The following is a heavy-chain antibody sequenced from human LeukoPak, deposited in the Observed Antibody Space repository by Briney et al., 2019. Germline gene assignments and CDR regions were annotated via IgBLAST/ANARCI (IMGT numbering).Heavy chain of an antibody. CDR1: GFTFSSYS. J-gene: IGHJ3*02. CDR2: ISSSCSYI. V-gene: IGHV3-21*01. Sequence: GSLRLSCAASGFTFSSYSMNWVRQAPGKGLEWVSSISSSCSYIYYADSVKGRFTISRDNAKNSLYLQMNSLRAEDTAVYYCARVYDFWSGYCHDAFDIWGQGTMVTVSS. CDR3: ARVYDFWSGYCHDAFDI. D-gene: IGHD3-3*01.